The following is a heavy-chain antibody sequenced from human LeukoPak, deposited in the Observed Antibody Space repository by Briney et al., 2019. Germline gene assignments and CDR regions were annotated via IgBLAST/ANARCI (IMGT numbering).Heavy chain of an antibody. CDR2: INPNSGGT. CDR3: AREGIAVAGSRGYFDY. CDR1: GYTFTGYY. V-gene: IGHV1-2*02. D-gene: IGHD6-19*01. J-gene: IGHJ4*02. Sequence: VSVKVSCKASGYTFTGYYMHWVRQAPGQGLEWMGWINPNSGGTNYAQKLQGRVTMTTDTSTSTAYMELRSLRSDDTAVYYCAREGIAVAGSRGYFDYWGQGTLVTVSS.